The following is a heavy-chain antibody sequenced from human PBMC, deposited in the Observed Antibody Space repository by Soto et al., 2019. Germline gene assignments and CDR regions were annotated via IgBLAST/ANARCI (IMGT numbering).Heavy chain of an antibody. J-gene: IGHJ4*02. Sequence: GGSLRLSCAASGFTFSSYGMHWVRQAPGKGLEWVAVIWYDGSNKYYADSVKGRFTISRDNSKNTLYLQMNSLRAEDTAVYYCARETGPYIAAAIFDYWGQGTLVTVSS. CDR2: IWYDGSNK. D-gene: IGHD6-13*01. CDR1: GFTFSSYG. CDR3: ARETGPYIAAAIFDY. V-gene: IGHV3-33*01.